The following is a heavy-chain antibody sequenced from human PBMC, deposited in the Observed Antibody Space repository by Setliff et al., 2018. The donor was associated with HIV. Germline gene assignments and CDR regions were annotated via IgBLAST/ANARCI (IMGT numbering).Heavy chain of an antibody. CDR1: GGSIRSSSYY. CDR2: IYYSGST. V-gene: IGHV4-39*01. Sequence: SETLSLTCTVSGGSIRSSSYYRGWIRQPPGKGLEWIGSIYYSGSTYYNPSLKSRVTISVDTSKNQFSLKLSSVTAADTAVYHCARRVVLSYGYYFDYWGQGTLVTVS. D-gene: IGHD2-15*01. J-gene: IGHJ4*02. CDR3: ARRVVLSYGYYFDY.